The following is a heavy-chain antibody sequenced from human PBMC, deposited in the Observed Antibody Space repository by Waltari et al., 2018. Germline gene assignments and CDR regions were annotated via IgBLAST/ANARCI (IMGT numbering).Heavy chain of an antibody. D-gene: IGHD3-3*01. J-gene: IGHJ3*02. CDR2: IWYDGSNK. CDR3: ARGDGGSGLGASDI. Sequence: QVQLVESGGGVVQSGRSLRLSCVGSGVTFTNNGMNWVRRAPGKGLEWVAVIWYDGSNKNYVDSVKVRFTISRDNSKNTMYLEMNRLRAEDTAVYFCARGDGGSGLGASDIWGQGTMVTVSS. CDR1: GVTFTNNG. V-gene: IGHV3-33*01.